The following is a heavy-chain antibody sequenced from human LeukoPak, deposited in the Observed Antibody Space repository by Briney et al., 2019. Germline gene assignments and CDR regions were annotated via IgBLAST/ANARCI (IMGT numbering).Heavy chain of an antibody. Sequence: PSETLSLTCAVYGGSFSGYYWSWIRQPPGKGLEWIGEINHSGSTNYNPSLKSRVTISVDTSKNQFSLKLSSVTAADTAVYHCARVPYCSGGSCYPTYYYYMDVWGKGTTVTVSS. CDR2: INHSGST. D-gene: IGHD2-15*01. J-gene: IGHJ6*03. V-gene: IGHV4-34*01. CDR3: ARVPYCSGGSCYPTYYYYMDV. CDR1: GGSFSGYY.